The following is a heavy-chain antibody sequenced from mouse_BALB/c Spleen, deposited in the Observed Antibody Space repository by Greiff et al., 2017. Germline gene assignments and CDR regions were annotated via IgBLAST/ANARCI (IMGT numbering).Heavy chain of an antibody. CDR3: ARSQYGNYKFAY. D-gene: IGHD2-10*02. V-gene: IGHV1-54*01. J-gene: IGHJ3*01. Sequence: VQLQESGAELVRPGTSVKVSCKASGYAFTNYLIEWVKQRPGQGLEWIGVINPGSGGTNYNEKFKGKATLTADKSSSTAYMQLSSLTSDDSAVYFCARSQYGNYKFAYWGQGTLVTVSA. CDR2: INPGSGGT. CDR1: GYAFTNYL.